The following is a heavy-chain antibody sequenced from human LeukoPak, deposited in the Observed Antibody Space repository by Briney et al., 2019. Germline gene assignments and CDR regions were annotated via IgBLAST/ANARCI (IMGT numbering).Heavy chain of an antibody. J-gene: IGHJ4*02. V-gene: IGHV4-61*02. D-gene: IGHD3-22*01. Sequence: SQTLSLTCTVSGGSISSGSYYWSWIRQPAGKGLEWIGRIYTSGSTNYNPSLKSRVTISVDTSKNQFSLKLSSVTAADTAMYYCARDSQVYDSSGYYFGFDYWGQGTLVTVSS. CDR3: ARDSQVYDSSGYYFGFDY. CDR1: GGSISSGSYY. CDR2: IYTSGST.